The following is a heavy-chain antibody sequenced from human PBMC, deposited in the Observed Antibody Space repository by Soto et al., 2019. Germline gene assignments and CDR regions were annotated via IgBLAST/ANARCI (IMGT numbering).Heavy chain of an antibody. CDR2: INYSGTT. CDR1: GGSIIGYY. CDR3: ARDHKWDGMDV. V-gene: IGHV4-31*03. J-gene: IGHJ6*02. D-gene: IGHD1-26*01. Sequence: SETLSLTCTVSGGSIIGYYWSWVRQFPGKGLEWIGYINYSGTTYYNPSLRSRITMSVDTSKNQFSLNLSSVTAADTAVYYCARDHKWDGMDVWGQGTTVTVSS.